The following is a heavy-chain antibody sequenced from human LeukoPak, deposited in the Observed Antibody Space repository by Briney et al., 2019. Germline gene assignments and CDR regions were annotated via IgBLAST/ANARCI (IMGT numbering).Heavy chain of an antibody. CDR2: IRSKAYGGTT. CDR3: TRDSYGSNYYYGMDV. D-gene: IGHD5-18*01. Sequence: GGSLRLSCTASGFTFGDYAMSWVRQAPGKGLEWVGFIRSKAYGGTTEYAASVKGRFTISRDDSKSIAYLQMNGLKTEDTAVYYCTRDSYGSNYYYGMDVWGQGTTVTVSS. J-gene: IGHJ6*02. V-gene: IGHV3-49*04. CDR1: GFTFGDYA.